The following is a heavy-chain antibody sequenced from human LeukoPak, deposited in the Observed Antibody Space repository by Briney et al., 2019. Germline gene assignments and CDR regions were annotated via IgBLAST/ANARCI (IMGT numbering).Heavy chain of an antibody. Sequence: PGGSLRLSCAASGFTFSSYGMSWVRQAPGKGLEWVSAISGSGGSTYYADSVKGRFTISRDNSKNTLYLQMNSLRAEDTAVYYCATPRGATWIQLWFYFDYWGQGTLVTVSS. CDR1: GFTFSSYG. CDR3: ATPRGATWIQLWFYFDY. D-gene: IGHD5-18*01. J-gene: IGHJ4*02. CDR2: ISGSGGST. V-gene: IGHV3-23*01.